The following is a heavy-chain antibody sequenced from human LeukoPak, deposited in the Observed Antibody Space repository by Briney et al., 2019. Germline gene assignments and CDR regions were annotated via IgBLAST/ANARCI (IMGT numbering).Heavy chain of an antibody. CDR3: ARDMGDYGDYGSVMGLFDY. D-gene: IGHD4-17*01. Sequence: GRSLRLSCAASGFTFSSYAMHWVRQAPGKGLEWVAVISYDGSNKYYADSVKGRFTISRDNAKNSLYLQMNSLRAEDTAVYYCARDMGDYGDYGSVMGLFDYWGQGTLVTVSS. J-gene: IGHJ4*02. CDR2: ISYDGSNK. CDR1: GFTFSSYA. V-gene: IGHV3-30-3*01.